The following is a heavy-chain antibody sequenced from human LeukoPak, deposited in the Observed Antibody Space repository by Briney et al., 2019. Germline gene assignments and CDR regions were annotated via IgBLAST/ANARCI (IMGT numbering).Heavy chain of an antibody. CDR1: GGSISSSSYY. V-gene: IGHV4-39*01. CDR3: ARPGYDFWSSFVP. CDR2: IYYSGST. D-gene: IGHD3-3*01. Sequence: PSETLSLTCTVSGGSISSSSYYWGWIRQPPGKGLEWIGSIYYSGSTYYNPSLKSRVTISVDTSKNQFSLKLSSVTAADTAVYYCARPGYDFWSSFVPWGQGTLVTVSS. J-gene: IGHJ5*02.